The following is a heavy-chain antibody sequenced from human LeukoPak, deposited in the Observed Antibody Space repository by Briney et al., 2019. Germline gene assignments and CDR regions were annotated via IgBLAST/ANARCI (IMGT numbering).Heavy chain of an antibody. V-gene: IGHV3-53*01. Sequence: GGSLRLSCAASGFTVSSNYMSWVRQAPGKGLEWVSVIYSGGSTYYADSVKGRFTISRDNSKNTLYLQMNGLRAEDTAVYYCARGWGDYNYYYYMDVWGKGTTVTVSS. CDR1: GFTVSSNY. D-gene: IGHD2-21*02. CDR2: IYSGGST. CDR3: ARGWGDYNYYYYMDV. J-gene: IGHJ6*03.